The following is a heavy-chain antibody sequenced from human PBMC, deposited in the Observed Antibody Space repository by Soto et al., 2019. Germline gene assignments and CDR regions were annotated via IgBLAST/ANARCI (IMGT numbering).Heavy chain of an antibody. Sequence: GGSLRLSCAASGFTFSSYSTNWVRQAPGKGLEWVSSISSSSSYIYYADSVKGRFTISRDNAKNSLYLQMNSLRAEDTAVYYCARGAEYSVTFDYWGQGTLVTVSS. D-gene: IGHD6-6*01. CDR3: ARGAEYSVTFDY. J-gene: IGHJ4*02. CDR1: GFTFSSYS. V-gene: IGHV3-21*01. CDR2: ISSSSSYI.